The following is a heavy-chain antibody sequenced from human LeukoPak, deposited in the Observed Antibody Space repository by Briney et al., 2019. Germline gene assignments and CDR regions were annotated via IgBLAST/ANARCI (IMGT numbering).Heavy chain of an antibody. CDR3: AREVGALDLVQLERPFDY. CDR2: INPNSGGT. V-gene: IGHV1-2*02. J-gene: IGHJ4*02. D-gene: IGHD1-1*01. Sequence: ASVKVSCKASGYTFTGYYIHWVRQAPGQGLEWMGWINPNSGGTNYAQKFQGRVTMTRDTSISTAYMELSRLRSDDTAVYYCAREVGALDLVQLERPFDYWGQGTLVTVSS. CDR1: GYTFTGYY.